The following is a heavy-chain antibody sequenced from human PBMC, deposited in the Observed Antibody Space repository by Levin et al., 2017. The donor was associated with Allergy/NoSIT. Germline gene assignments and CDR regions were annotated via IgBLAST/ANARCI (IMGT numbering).Heavy chain of an antibody. CDR3: ARGPRKPAAMPFDY. J-gene: IGHJ4*02. Sequence: ASETLSLTCTFSVFSFIIYYCIFILHPPGNVLECIFSIYYSFSTNYNPSLKSRVTISVDTSKNQFSLKLSSVTAADTAVYYCARGPRKPAAMPFDYWGQGSLVTVSS. D-gene: IGHD2-2*01. V-gene: IGHV4-59*01. CDR1: VFSFIIYY. CDR2: IYYSFST.